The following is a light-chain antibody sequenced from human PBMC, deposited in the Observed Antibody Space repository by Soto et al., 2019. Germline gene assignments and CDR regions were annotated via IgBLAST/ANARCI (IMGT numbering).Light chain of an antibody. CDR2: GAS. CDR1: QSVSSSY. J-gene: IGKJ1*01. Sequence: VLTQSPGALSLSPGERATLSCRASQSVSSSYLAWYQQKPGQAPRLLIYGASSRATGIPDRFSGSGSGTDFTLTISRLEPEDFAVYYCQQFRTFGQGTKVDIK. CDR3: QQFRT. V-gene: IGKV3-20*01.